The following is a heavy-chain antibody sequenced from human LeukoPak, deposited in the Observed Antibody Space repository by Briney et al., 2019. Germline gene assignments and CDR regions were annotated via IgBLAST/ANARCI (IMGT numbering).Heavy chain of an antibody. CDR1: GLIFSGFE. CDR2: IKDAGSLK. V-gene: IGHV3-48*03. CDR3: ARDYTGWALL. J-gene: IGHJ4*02. Sequence: PGGSLRLSGAGCGLIFSGFERNWVRQAPGKGLEWVSYIKDAGSLKTYADSVKGRFTISSDNAKNSLYLQMNSLRGDDTAVYYCARDYTGWALLWGQGALVTVSS. D-gene: IGHD6-19*01.